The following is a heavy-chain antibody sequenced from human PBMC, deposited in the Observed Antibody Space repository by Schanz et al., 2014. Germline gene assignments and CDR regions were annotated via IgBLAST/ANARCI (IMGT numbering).Heavy chain of an antibody. J-gene: IGHJ4*02. D-gene: IGHD4-17*01. V-gene: IGHV3-7*01. Sequence: EVQLVESGGGLVQPGGSLRLSCAASGFSFSSYWMTWVRQAPGKGLEWVAHIGPDGSEQYYVDSVKGRFTISRDNAKNSLYLQMNSLRAEDTAVYYCAKAPYADYGYFHYWGQGTLVPVSS. CDR3: AKAPYADYGYFHY. CDR2: IGPDGSEQ. CDR1: GFSFSSYW.